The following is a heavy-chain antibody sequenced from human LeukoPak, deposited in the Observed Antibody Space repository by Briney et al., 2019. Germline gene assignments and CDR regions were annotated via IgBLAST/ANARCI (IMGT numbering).Heavy chain of an antibody. V-gene: IGHV4-34*01. CDR2: INHSGRT. CDR1: GGSLFVSH. J-gene: IGHJ5*02. Sequence: PQTMSLTCALAGGSLFVSHWNWIPPSPKKGMEWIGEINHSGRTNFIPSLKSRVTISVDTAKNQFSLELSSVSAADTAVYYCARDRIRGGFWSGYYPSGDWCDPWGQGTLVTVSS. CDR3: ARDRIRGGFWSGYYPSGDWCDP. D-gene: IGHD3-3*01.